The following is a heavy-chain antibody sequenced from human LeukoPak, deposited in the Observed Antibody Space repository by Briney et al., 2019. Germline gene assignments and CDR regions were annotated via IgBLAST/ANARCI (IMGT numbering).Heavy chain of an antibody. Sequence: PSETLSLTCAVYGGSFSGYYWSWIRQPPGKGLEWIGEINHSGSTNYNPSLKSRVTISVDTSKSQFSLKLSSVTAADTAVYYCARDLTMVRGVEWDYWGQGTLVTVSS. CDR2: INHSGST. D-gene: IGHD3-10*01. CDR1: GGSFSGYY. V-gene: IGHV4-34*01. J-gene: IGHJ4*02. CDR3: ARDLTMVRGVEWDY.